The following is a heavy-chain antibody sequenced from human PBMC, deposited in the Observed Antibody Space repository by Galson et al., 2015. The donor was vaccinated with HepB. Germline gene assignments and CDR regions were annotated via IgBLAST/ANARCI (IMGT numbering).Heavy chain of an antibody. V-gene: IGHV3-48*02. J-gene: IGHJ4*02. Sequence: SLRLSCAASGFTFSSYSMNWVRQAPGKGLEWVSYISSSSSTIYYADSVKGRFTISRDNAKNSLYLQMNSLRDEDTAVYYCARELLSYTAMVTKGGYYFDYWGQGTLVTVSS. CDR1: GFTFSSYS. CDR3: ARELLSYTAMVTKGGYYFDY. D-gene: IGHD5-18*01. CDR2: ISSSSSTI.